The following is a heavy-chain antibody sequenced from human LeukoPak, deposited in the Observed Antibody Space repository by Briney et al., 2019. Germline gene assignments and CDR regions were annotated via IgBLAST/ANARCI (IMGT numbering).Heavy chain of an antibody. D-gene: IGHD2-21*02. V-gene: IGHV1-2*02. CDR2: INPNSGGT. Sequence: GASVKVSCKASGYTFTGYYMHWVRQAPGQGLEWIGWINPNSGGTSYAQKFQGRVTMTGDTSISTAYMDLSKPRSDDTAVYYCARVGAGDCCFFNYRGQGTLVTVSS. J-gene: IGHJ4*02. CDR3: ARVGAGDCCFFNY. CDR1: GYTFTGYY.